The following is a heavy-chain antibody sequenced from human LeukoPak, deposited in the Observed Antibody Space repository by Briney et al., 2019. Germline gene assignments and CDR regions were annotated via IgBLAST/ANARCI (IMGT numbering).Heavy chain of an antibody. V-gene: IGHV1-3*04. Sequence: ASVKVSCKASGGTFSSYAISWVRQAPGQRREWMGWINTETGDTKFSQKYQARVTITKDASASTAYMELSSLTSEDTAVYFCARGLWSAHRREYYFDSWGQGTLVTVSS. CDR2: INTETGDT. CDR3: ARGLWSAHRREYYFDS. J-gene: IGHJ4*02. D-gene: IGHD3-3*01. CDR1: GGTFSSYA.